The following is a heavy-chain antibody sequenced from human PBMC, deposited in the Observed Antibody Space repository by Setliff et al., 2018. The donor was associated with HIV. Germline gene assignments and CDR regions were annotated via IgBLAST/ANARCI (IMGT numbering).Heavy chain of an antibody. D-gene: IGHD3-22*01. V-gene: IGHV4-34*01. CDR2: INHSGST. Sequence: SETLSLTSDVYGGSFSGYYWSWIRQPPGKGLEWIGKINHSGSTNYNPSLKSRVTISVDTSKNQFSLKLGSVTAADTAVYYCARVGYYDTSFDYWGQGTLVTVSS. CDR3: ARVGYYDTSFDY. J-gene: IGHJ4*02. CDR1: GGSFSGYY.